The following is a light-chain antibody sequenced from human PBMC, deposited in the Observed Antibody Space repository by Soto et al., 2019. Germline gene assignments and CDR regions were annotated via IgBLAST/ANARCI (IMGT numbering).Light chain of an antibody. CDR2: GIS. CDR1: QSVSSY. J-gene: IGKJ5*01. Sequence: EIVLTQSPVTLSLSPGERATLSCRASQSVSSYLAWYQQKPGQAPRLLISGISKRATGIPDRFSGGGSGTDFTLTISRLEPEDFALYICQQYDASPITFGQGTRLEIK. CDR3: QQYDASPIT. V-gene: IGKV3-20*01.